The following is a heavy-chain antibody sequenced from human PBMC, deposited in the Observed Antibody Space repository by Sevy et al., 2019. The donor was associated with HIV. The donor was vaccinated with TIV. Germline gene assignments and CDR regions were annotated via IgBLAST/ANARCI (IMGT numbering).Heavy chain of an antibody. J-gene: IGHJ5*01. CDR2: IHNNGNP. V-gene: IGHV4-39*02. D-gene: IGHD6-19*01. CDR3: ARDSWYSSGWLCFDS. CDR1: GGSISTTNYY. Sequence: SETLSLTCTVSGGSISTTNYYWGWIRQPPGKGLEWIGTIHNNGNPYYNPSLKRRVTISVDTSKNHFSLKLNSVTAADTAVYYCARDSWYSSGWLCFDSWGQGTLVTVSS.